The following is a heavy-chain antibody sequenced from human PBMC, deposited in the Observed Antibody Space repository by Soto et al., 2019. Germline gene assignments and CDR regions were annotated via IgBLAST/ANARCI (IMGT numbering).Heavy chain of an antibody. D-gene: IGHD2-15*01. CDR2: IYPGDSDA. CDR1: GYSFATYW. J-gene: IGHJ6*02. Sequence: GESLKISCKGSGYSFATYWIAWVRQMPGKGLEWMGIIYPGDSDARYSPSFLGQVTISADKSINTAYLQWSSLKAPDTAMYYCAKCYSSPYYYGMDVWGQGTTVTVSS. V-gene: IGHV5-51*01. CDR3: AKCYSSPYYYGMDV.